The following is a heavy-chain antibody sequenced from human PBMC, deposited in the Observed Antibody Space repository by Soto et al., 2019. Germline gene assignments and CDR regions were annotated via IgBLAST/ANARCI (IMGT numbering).Heavy chain of an antibody. Sequence: QLQLQESGPGLVKPSETLSLPCTVSGGSINSSSYYWGWIRQPPGKGLEWIASIYYSGSTYYNPSLKSRITTSVDTSKNQFSLKLRSVTAADTAVYYCARHRRGTQLGDLSLIYWGRGTLVTVSS. CDR1: GGSINSSSYY. V-gene: IGHV4-39*01. J-gene: IGHJ4*02. D-gene: IGHD3-16*02. CDR3: ARHRRGTQLGDLSLIY. CDR2: IYYSGST.